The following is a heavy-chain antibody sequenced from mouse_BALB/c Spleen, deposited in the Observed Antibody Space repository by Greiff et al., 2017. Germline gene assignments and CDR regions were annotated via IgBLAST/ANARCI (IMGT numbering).Heavy chain of an antibody. Sequence: VQLQQSGAELAKPGASVKMSCKASGYTFTSYWMHWVKQRPGQGLEWIGYINPSTGYTEYNQKFKDKATLTADKSSSTAYMQLSSLTSEDSAVYYCARSNEVTAGLAYWGQGTLVTVSA. CDR3: ARSNEVTAGLAY. CDR2: INPSTGYT. J-gene: IGHJ3*01. CDR1: GYTFTSYW. D-gene: IGHD2-2*01. V-gene: IGHV1-7*01.